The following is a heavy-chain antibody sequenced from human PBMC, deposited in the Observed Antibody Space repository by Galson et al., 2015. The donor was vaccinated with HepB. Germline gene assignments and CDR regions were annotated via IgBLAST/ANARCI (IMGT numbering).Heavy chain of an antibody. Sequence: SLRLSCAGSAFTSSSYSMSWVRQAPGKGLECVSSISGYGGTTYYADSVKGRFTISRDNSKNTLYLQMNSLRAEDTAVYYCAKGAGTDWFDPWGQGTLVTVSS. CDR2: ISGYGGTT. V-gene: IGHV3-23*01. J-gene: IGHJ5*02. D-gene: IGHD3/OR15-3a*01. CDR1: AFTSSSYS. CDR3: AKGAGTDWFDP.